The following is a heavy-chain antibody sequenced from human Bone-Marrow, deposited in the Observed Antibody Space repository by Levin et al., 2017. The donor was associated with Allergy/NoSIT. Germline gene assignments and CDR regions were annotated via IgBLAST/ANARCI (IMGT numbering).Heavy chain of an antibody. CDR1: GFTFSDSY. CDR2: ISGSGSTI. V-gene: IGHV3-11*01. CDR3: ARDRLPSPYRGMDV. Sequence: GESLKISCAASGFTFSDSYMSWIRQAPGKGLEWVSYISGSGSTIYYADSVKGRFTISRDNAKNSLYLQMNSLRAEDTAVYYCARDRLPSPYRGMDVWGQGTTVTVSS. D-gene: IGHD4-11*01. J-gene: IGHJ6*02.